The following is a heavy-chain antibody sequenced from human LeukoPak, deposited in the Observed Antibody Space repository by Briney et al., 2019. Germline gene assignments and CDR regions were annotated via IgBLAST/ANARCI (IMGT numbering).Heavy chain of an antibody. J-gene: IGHJ3*02. V-gene: IGHV3-30-3*01. CDR1: GFTFSSYA. Sequence: SGGSLRLSCAASGFTFSSYAMHWVRQAPGKGLEWVAVISYDGSNKYYADSVKGRFTISRDNSKNTLYLQMNSLRAEDTAVYYCITMVRGVIEDDAFDIWGQGTMVTVSS. CDR3: ITMVRGVIEDDAFDI. D-gene: IGHD3-10*01. CDR2: ISYDGSNK.